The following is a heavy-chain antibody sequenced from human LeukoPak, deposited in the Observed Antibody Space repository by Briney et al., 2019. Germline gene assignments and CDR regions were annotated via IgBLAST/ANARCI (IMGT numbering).Heavy chain of an antibody. J-gene: IGHJ4*02. CDR2: INHSGST. Sequence: PSETLSLTCAVYGGSFSGYYWSWIRQPPGKGLEWIGEINHSGSTNYNPSLKSRVTISVDTSKNQFSLKLSSVTAADTAVYYCASDIVVVPAARGAGFNYWGQGTLVTVSS. D-gene: IGHD2-2*01. CDR1: GGSFSGYY. CDR3: ASDIVVVPAARGAGFNY. V-gene: IGHV4-34*01.